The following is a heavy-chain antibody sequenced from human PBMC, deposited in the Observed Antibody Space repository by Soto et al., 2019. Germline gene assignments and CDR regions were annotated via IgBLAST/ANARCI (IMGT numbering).Heavy chain of an antibody. Sequence: VSLRLSCATSGFTFSKAWVGWVRQAPGKGPEWVGRIMSKTDGGTTDYAAPVKGRFTISRDDSKSTLYLQMNSLKTEDTAFYYCTTDSGMSPYSFDYWGQGTLVTVSS. D-gene: IGHD1-26*01. CDR3: TTDSGMSPYSFDY. J-gene: IGHJ4*02. V-gene: IGHV3-15*01. CDR1: GFTFSKAW. CDR2: IMSKTDGGTT.